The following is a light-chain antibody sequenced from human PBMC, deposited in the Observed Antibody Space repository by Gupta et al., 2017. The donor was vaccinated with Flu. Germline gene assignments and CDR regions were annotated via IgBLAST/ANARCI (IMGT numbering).Light chain of an antibody. CDR2: WAT. Sequence: SLGERATINCKSSQSVLYDSTGKDYLSCHQQKPVQPPKLLISWATTRESGVPDRFSDCGSVTDFTLTIASLQAEDVAVYYFQQDDDVPFTFGWGTKVEIK. V-gene: IGKV4-1*01. CDR3: QQDDDVPFT. CDR1: QSVLYDSTGKDY. J-gene: IGKJ4*01.